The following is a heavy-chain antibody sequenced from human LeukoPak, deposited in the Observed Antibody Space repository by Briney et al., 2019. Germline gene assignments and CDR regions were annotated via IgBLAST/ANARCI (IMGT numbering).Heavy chain of an antibody. D-gene: IGHD6-6*01. Sequence: YPGGSLGLSCAASGFNFRSYWMTWVRQAPGKGLEWVADISHDGSEKFYVDSVKGRLTISRDNAKSSLYLQMNSLRAEDTAVYYCARSKYYFDDWGQGALVIVSS. CDR1: GFNFRSYW. J-gene: IGHJ4*02. CDR2: ISHDGSEK. V-gene: IGHV3-7*01. CDR3: ARSKYYFDD.